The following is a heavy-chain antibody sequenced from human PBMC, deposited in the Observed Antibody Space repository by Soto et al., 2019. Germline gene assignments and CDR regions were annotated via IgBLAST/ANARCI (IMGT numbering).Heavy chain of an antibody. Sequence: SETLSLTCTVSGGSISSYYWSWIRQPPGKGLEWIGYIYYSGSTNYNPSLKSRVTISVDTSKNQFSLKLSSVTAADTAVYYCARTSSTVTTQFYYYYYYMDVWGKGTTVTVSS. CDR2: IYYSGST. CDR1: GGSISSYY. D-gene: IGHD4-4*01. J-gene: IGHJ6*03. CDR3: ARTSSTVTTQFYYYYYYMDV. V-gene: IGHV4-59*01.